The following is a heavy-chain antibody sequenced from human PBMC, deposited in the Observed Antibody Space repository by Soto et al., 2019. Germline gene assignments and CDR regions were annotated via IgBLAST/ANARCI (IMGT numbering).Heavy chain of an antibody. J-gene: IGHJ4*02. Sequence: QLGGSLRLSCAAFGFPFTNYGMSWVRQAPGKGLEWVSGISGNGGNTDYADSVKGRFTISRDNAKNTLYLQMNSLRAEDTAIYYCAKDLRFYSSGSFPFDYWGQGTLVTVSS. CDR2: ISGNGGNT. CDR1: GFPFTNYG. D-gene: IGHD3-10*01. CDR3: AKDLRFYSSGSFPFDY. V-gene: IGHV3-23*01.